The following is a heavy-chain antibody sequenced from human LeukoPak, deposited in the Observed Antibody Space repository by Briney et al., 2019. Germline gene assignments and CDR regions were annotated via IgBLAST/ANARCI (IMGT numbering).Heavy chain of an antibody. CDR1: GFTFSSYG. J-gene: IGHJ4*02. CDR3: AKDGVVVVPAEDY. Sequence: PGGSLRLSCAASGFTFSSYGMHWVRQAPGKGLEWVAFIRYDGSNKYYADSVKGRFTISRGNSKNTLYLQMNSLRAEDTAVYYCAKDGVVVVPAEDYWGQGTLVTVSS. CDR2: IRYDGSNK. D-gene: IGHD2-2*01. V-gene: IGHV3-30*02.